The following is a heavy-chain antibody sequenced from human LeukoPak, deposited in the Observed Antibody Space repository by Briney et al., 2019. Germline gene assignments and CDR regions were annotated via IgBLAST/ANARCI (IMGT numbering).Heavy chain of an antibody. CDR2: IISGGSTI. V-gene: IGHV3-48*02. J-gene: IGHJ4*02. CDR3: ARRLDYFDS. CDR1: GFTFSTYT. Sequence: PGGSLRLSCAASGFTFSTYTMNWVRQAPGKGLEWISSIISGGSTIYYADSVKGRFTISRDNAKNSLYLQMNSLRDEDTAVYYCARRLDYFDSWGQGILVTVSS. D-gene: IGHD6-19*01.